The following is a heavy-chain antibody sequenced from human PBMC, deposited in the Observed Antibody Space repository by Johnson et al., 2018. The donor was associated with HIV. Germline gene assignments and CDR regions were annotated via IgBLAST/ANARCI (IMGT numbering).Heavy chain of an antibody. CDR3: TRRGYYDSSGYAFDI. J-gene: IGHJ3*02. CDR1: GFTFSGSA. V-gene: IGHV3-73*02. Sequence: EQLEESGGGLVQPGGSLKLSCAASGFTFSGSAMHWVRPASGKGLEWVGRIRSKANSYATAYAASVQGRFTISRDDSKNTAYLKMNSLKTEDTAVYYCTRRGYYDSSGYAFDIWGQGTMVTVSS. CDR2: IRSKANSYAT. D-gene: IGHD3-22*01.